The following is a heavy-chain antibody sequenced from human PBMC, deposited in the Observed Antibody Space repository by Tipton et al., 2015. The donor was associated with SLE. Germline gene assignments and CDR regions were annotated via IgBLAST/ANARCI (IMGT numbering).Heavy chain of an antibody. CDR3: ARESVAAAGIDY. V-gene: IGHV4-61*02. CDR2: VFVSGDT. CDR1: GASISSGSYF. D-gene: IGHD6-13*01. Sequence: TLSLTCSLSGASISSGSYFLTWIRHPAGKSLEWIGRVFVSGDTNYNLSVKSRVTISVDTSQNQFSLRLSSVTAADAAVYYCARESVAAAGIDYWGQGTLVAVSS. J-gene: IGHJ4*02.